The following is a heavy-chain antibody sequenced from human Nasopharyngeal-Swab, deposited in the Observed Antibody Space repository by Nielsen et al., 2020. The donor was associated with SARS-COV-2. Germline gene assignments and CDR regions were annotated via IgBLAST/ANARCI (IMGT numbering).Heavy chain of an antibody. CDR1: GGSISSYF. D-gene: IGHD4-11*01. CDR3: ARDYSFSYGMDV. J-gene: IGHJ6*02. Sequence: SETLSLTCTVSGGSISSYFWSWIRQPPGKGLEWIGYMYHSGNTNYNPSLKSRVTISVGTSKNQFSLKLSSVTAADTAAYYCARDYSFSYGMDVWGQGTTVTVSS. V-gene: IGHV4-59*01. CDR2: MYHSGNT.